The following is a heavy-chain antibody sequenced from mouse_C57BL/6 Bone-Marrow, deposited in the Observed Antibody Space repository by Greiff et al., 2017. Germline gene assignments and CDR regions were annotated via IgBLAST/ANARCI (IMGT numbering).Heavy chain of an antibody. CDR3: AREGYYGSEAMDY. V-gene: IGHV3-6*01. CDR2: ISYDGSN. Sequence: EVKLQESGPGLVKPSQSLSLTCSVTGYSITSGYYWNWLRQFPGNKLEWMGYISYDGSNNYNPSLKNRISITRDTSKNQFFLKLNSVTTEDTATYYCAREGYYGSEAMDYWGQGTSVTVSS. D-gene: IGHD1-1*01. J-gene: IGHJ4*01. CDR1: GYSITSGYY.